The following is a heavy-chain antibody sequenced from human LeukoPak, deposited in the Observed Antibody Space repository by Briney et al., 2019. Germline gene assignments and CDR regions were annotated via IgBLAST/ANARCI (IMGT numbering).Heavy chain of an antibody. J-gene: IGHJ4*02. D-gene: IGHD6-19*01. V-gene: IGHV4-59*01. CDR1: GGSISSYY. CDR2: IYYSGSA. Sequence: PSETLSLTCIVPGGSISSYYWSWIRQPPGEGLEWIGYIYYSGSANYNPSLKSRVTISVDTSKNQFSLRLSSLTAADTAVYYCARDSGSGWPYYFDYWGQGTLVTVSS. CDR3: ARDSGSGWPYYFDY.